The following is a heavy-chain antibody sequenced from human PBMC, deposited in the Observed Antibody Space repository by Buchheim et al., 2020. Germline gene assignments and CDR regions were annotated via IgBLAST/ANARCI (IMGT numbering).Heavy chain of an antibody. CDR3: AKGYYESSGYYTD. CDR2: IRYDATDK. Sequence: QVQLVESGGGVVQPGRSLRLSCAASGFTFRSYGMHWVRQAPGKGLEWVAFIRYDATDKYYADSVKGRFTISSDHVKNTLYLQMNSLRAEDTAVYYCAKGYYESSGYYTDWGQGTL. D-gene: IGHD3-22*01. J-gene: IGHJ4*02. V-gene: IGHV3-30*02. CDR1: GFTFRSYG.